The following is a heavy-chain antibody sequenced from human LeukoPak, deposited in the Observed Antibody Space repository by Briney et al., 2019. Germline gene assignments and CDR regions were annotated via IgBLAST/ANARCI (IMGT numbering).Heavy chain of an antibody. V-gene: IGHV3-23*01. Sequence: GGSLRLSCAASGFSFDTYAMTWVRQAPGKGLEWVSAVSGDGGSTYYAVSVKGRFTISRDNSKNTLYLQMNGLRAEDTAVYYCTLGSLYSSSWYGDYWGQGTLVTVSS. CDR3: TLGSLYSSSWYGDY. J-gene: IGHJ4*02. D-gene: IGHD6-13*01. CDR1: GFSFDTYA. CDR2: VSGDGGST.